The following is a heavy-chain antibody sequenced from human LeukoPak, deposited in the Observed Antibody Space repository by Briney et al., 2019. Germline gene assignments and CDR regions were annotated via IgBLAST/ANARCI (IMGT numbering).Heavy chain of an antibody. CDR3: ATDSSGYNPSITDAFDI. Sequence: PGRSLRLSCAASGFTFSSYAMHWVRQAPGKGLEWVAVISYDGSNKYYADSVKGRFTISRDNSKNTLYLQMNSLRAEDTAVYYCATDSSGYNPSITDAFDIWGQGTMVTVSS. CDR2: ISYDGSNK. D-gene: IGHD3-22*01. J-gene: IGHJ3*02. V-gene: IGHV3-30-3*01. CDR1: GFTFSSYA.